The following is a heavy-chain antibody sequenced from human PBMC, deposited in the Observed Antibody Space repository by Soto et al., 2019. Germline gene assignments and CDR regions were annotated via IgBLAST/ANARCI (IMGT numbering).Heavy chain of an antibody. CDR1: GESISSSSYY. CDR3: ARQRTTVVTQAYFDH. Sequence: ASETLSLTCIVSGESISSSSYYWGWIRQPPGKGLEWIGSINYSGRTYYNPSFKSRVTISIDTSKNQFSLKLSSVTATDTAVYYCARQRTTVVTQAYFDHWGQGALVTVSS. J-gene: IGHJ4*02. V-gene: IGHV4-39*01. D-gene: IGHD2-21*02. CDR2: INYSGRT.